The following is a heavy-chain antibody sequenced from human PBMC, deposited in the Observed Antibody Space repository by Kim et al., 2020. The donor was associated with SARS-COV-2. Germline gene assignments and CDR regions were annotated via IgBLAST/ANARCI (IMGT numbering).Heavy chain of an antibody. Sequence: SETLSLTCAVYGGSFSGYYWSWIRQPPGKGLEWIGEINHSGSTNYNPALKSRVTISVDTSKNQFSLKLSSVTAADTAVYYCARGVGLTMIVVAKKSINW. CDR3: ARGVGLTMIVVAKKSINW. J-gene: IGHJ5*01. CDR1: GGSFSGYY. CDR2: INHSGST. V-gene: IGHV4-34*01. D-gene: IGHD3-22*01.